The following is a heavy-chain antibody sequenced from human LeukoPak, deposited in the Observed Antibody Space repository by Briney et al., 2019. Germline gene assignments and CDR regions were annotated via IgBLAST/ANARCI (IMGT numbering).Heavy chain of an antibody. CDR2: INHSGST. CDR3: GRSGGLVVPAAIGNDAFDI. CDR1: GGSFSGYY. V-gene: IGHV4-34*01. J-gene: IGHJ3*02. Sequence: SETLSLTCAVYGGSFSGYYWSWIRQPPGKGLEWIGEINHSGSTNYNPSLKSRVTISVDTSKNQFSLKLSSVTAADTAVYYCGRSGGLVVPAAIGNDAFDIWGQGTMVTVSS. D-gene: IGHD2-2*02.